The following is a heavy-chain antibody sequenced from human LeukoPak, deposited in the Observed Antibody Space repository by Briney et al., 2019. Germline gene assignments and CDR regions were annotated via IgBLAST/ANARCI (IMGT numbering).Heavy chain of an antibody. V-gene: IGHV3-30-3*01. CDR1: GFTFSSYA. D-gene: IGHD5-12*01. CDR2: ISYDGSDK. J-gene: IGHJ6*02. CDR3: ARDRHSGYDSYYYGMDV. Sequence: PGGSLRLSCAASGFTFSSYAMHWVRQAPGKGLEWVAVISYDGSDKYYADSVKGRFTISRDNSKNTLYLQMNSLRAEDTAVYYCARDRHSGYDSYYYGMDVWGQGTTVTVSS.